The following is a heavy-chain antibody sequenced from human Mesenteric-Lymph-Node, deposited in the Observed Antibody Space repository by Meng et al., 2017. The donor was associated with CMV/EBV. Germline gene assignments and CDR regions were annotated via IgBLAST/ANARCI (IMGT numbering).Heavy chain of an antibody. V-gene: IGHV1-2*02. CDR1: GYTFTGYY. J-gene: IGHJ6*02. Sequence: ASVKVSCKASGYTFTGYYMHWVRQAPGQGLEWMGWINPNSGGTNYAQKFQGRVTMTRDTSISTAYMELSRLRSDDTAVYYCARSGASGIFYGMDVWGQGTLVTVSS. CDR2: INPNSGGT. CDR3: ARSGASGIFYGMDV. D-gene: IGHD3-10*01.